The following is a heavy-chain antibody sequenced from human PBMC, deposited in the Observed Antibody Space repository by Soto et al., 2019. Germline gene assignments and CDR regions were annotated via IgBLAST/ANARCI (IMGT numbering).Heavy chain of an antibody. CDR2: IAGDGRNI. J-gene: IGHJ5*02. CDR3: AQSGILGDGMLDAFEP. D-gene: IGHD2-21*01. Sequence: EVPLLESGGGLVQPGGSLRLSCTASDVTFRKYAMSWNRQAPGKGLEWVSAIAGDGRNINYADSVRGRFTSSRDNPRNTLYLQMNTLRDDDTVFYYFAQSGILGDGMLDAFEPWGRGNLVSVTS. CDR1: DVTFRKYA. V-gene: IGHV3-23*01.